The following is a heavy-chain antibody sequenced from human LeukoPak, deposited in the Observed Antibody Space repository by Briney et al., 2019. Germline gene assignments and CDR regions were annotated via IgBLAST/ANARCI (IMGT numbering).Heavy chain of an antibody. D-gene: IGHD6-6*01. CDR3: ARVIFKAARDYYYMDV. Sequence: SETLSLTCTVSGGSISSYYWSWIRQPPGKGLEWIGYIYYSGSTNYNPSLKSRVTISVDTSKNQFSLKLSSVTAADTAVYYCARVIFKAARDYYYMDVWGKGTTVTVSS. J-gene: IGHJ6*03. CDR1: GGSISSYY. V-gene: IGHV4-59*01. CDR2: IYYSGST.